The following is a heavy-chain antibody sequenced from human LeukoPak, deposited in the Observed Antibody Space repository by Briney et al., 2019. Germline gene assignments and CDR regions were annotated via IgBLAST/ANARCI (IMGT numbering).Heavy chain of an antibody. J-gene: IGHJ4*02. Sequence: SETLSLTCTVSGGSVSSGSYYWSWIRQPPGKGLERIGYIYYSGSTNYNPSLKSRVTISVDTSKNQFSLKLSSVTAADTAVYYCARGGDVWGSYRYTLRFDYWGQGTLVTVSS. CDR1: GGSVSSGSYY. CDR3: ARGGDVWGSYRYTLRFDY. CDR2: IYYSGST. D-gene: IGHD3-16*02. V-gene: IGHV4-61*01.